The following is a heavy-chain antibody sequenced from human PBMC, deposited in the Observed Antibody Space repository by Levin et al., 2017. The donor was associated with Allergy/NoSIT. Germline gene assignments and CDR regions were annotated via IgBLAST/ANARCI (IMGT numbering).Heavy chain of an antibody. Sequence: GASVKVSCKASGGTFSSYAISWVRQAPGQGLEWMGGIIPIFGTANYAQKFQGRVTITADESTSTAYMELSSLRSEDTAVYYCASPYSGYAKDAFDIWGQGTMVTVSS. CDR3: ASPYSGYAKDAFDI. V-gene: IGHV1-69*13. CDR2: IIPIFGTA. CDR1: GGTFSSYA. J-gene: IGHJ3*02. D-gene: IGHD5-12*01.